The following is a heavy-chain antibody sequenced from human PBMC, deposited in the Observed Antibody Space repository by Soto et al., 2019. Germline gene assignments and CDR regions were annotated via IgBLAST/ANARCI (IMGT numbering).Heavy chain of an antibody. J-gene: IGHJ6*02. CDR3: AGITMIVVPSYYYYGMDV. CDR2: ISGSGGST. CDR1: GFTFSSYA. V-gene: IGHV3-23*01. D-gene: IGHD3-22*01. Sequence: GGSLRLSCAASGFTFSSYAMSWFRQAPGKGLEWVSAISGSGGSTYYADSVKGRFTISRDNSKNTLYLQMKSLRAEATAVYYCAGITMIVVPSYYYYGMDVWGQGTTVTVSS.